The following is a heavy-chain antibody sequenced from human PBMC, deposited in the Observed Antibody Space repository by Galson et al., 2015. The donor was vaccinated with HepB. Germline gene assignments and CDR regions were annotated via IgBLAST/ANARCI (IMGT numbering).Heavy chain of an antibody. D-gene: IGHD4-11*01. CDR2: IKPDGSSA. CDR3: ARGGLPWAFDS. Sequence: SLRLSCATSGFIFSNYWMHWVRQIPGKGLVWVSQIKPDGSSAYYADSVKGRLTISRDNAKNTLYLQMDSLRVEDPTLDYCARGGLPWAFDSWGQGTLVTVSS. J-gene: IGHJ4*02. CDR1: GFIFSNYW. V-gene: IGHV3-74*01.